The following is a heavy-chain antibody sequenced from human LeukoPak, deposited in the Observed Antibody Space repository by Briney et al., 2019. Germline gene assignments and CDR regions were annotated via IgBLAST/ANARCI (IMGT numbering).Heavy chain of an antibody. Sequence: GGSLRLSCAASGFTFSSYEMNWVRQAPGQGLEWVSYISTSGSTIYYADSVKGRFTISRDNAKNSLYLQMNSLRAEDTAVYYCARDNSDYDSSFFDYWGQGTLVTVSS. V-gene: IGHV3-48*03. CDR2: ISTSGSTI. D-gene: IGHD3-22*01. CDR3: ARDNSDYDSSFFDY. CDR1: GFTFSSYE. J-gene: IGHJ4*02.